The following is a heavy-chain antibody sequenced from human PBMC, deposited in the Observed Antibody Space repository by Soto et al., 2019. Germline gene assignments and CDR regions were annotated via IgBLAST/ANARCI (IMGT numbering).Heavy chain of an antibody. CDR3: ARDRPYYYDSSGLPDI. J-gene: IGHJ3*02. D-gene: IGHD3-22*01. CDR1: GYTFTSYG. Sequence: ASVKVSCKASGYTFTSYGISWARQAPGQGLEWMGWISAYNGNTNYAQKLQGRVTMTTDTSTSTAYMELRSLRSDDTAVYYCARDRPYYYDSSGLPDIWGQGTMVTVS. CDR2: ISAYNGNT. V-gene: IGHV1-18*01.